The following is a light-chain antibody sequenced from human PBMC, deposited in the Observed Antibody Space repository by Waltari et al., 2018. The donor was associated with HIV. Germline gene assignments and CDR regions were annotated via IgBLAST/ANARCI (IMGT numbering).Light chain of an antibody. V-gene: IGLV1-40*01. Sequence: QSVLTQPPSVSGAPGQRVTISCTGSSSNIGAGYDVHWSQQLPGTAPKLLIYGNNNRPSGVPDRFSGSKSGTSASLAITGLQAEDEADYYCQSYDSSLSAFVFGTGTKVTV. J-gene: IGLJ1*01. CDR3: QSYDSSLSAFV. CDR1: SSNIGAGYD. CDR2: GNN.